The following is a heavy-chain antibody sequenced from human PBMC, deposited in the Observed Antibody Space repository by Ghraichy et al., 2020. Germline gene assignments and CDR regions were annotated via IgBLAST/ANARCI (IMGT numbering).Heavy chain of an antibody. Sequence: LSLTCAASGFNFRSYAMSWVRQAPGKGQEWVTGFGGDPRITYYADSVKGRFTISRDNSRNTLYLQMNGLRVEDTALYYCSKESQTGVAGFDCWGQGTLVTVS. CDR1: GFNFRSYA. CDR2: FGGDPRIT. D-gene: IGHD6-19*01. CDR3: SKESQTGVAGFDC. J-gene: IGHJ4*02. V-gene: IGHV3-23*01.